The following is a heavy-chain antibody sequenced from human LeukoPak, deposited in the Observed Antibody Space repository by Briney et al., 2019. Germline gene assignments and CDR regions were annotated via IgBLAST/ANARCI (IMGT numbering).Heavy chain of an antibody. CDR1: GGSFSGYY. J-gene: IGHJ4*02. Sequence: PSETLSLTCAVYGGSFSGYYWSWIRQPPGKGLEWIGEINHSGSTNYNPSLKSRVTISVDTSKNQFSLKLSSVTAADTAVYYCARGPTPNDYGDYGINYWGQGTLVTVSS. V-gene: IGHV4-34*01. CDR2: INHSGST. D-gene: IGHD4-17*01. CDR3: ARGPTPNDYGDYGINY.